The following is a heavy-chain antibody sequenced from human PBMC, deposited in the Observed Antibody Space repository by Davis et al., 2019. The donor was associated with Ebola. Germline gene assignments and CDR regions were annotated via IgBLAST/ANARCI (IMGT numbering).Heavy chain of an antibody. Sequence: GGSLRLSCKASGYTFTGYYMHWVRQAPGQGLEWMGWMNPNSGNTGYAQKFQGRVTMTRNTSISTAYMELSSLRSEDTAVYYGARGLRGGMDVWGQGTTVTVSS. CDR3: ARGLRGGMDV. CDR2: MNPNSGNT. V-gene: IGHV1-8*02. J-gene: IGHJ6*02. CDR1: GYTFTGYY.